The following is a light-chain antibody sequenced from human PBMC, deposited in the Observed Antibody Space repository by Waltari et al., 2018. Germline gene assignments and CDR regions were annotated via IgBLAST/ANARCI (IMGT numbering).Light chain of an antibody. CDR2: DVT. CDR3: CSYTITSTLV. V-gene: IGLV2-14*03. Sequence: QSALTQPASVSGSPGQSITISCTGTNSDIGGFNYLSWYQHHPGQAPSVILYDVTKRPSGVSDRFSGSKSGTTASLTISGLHTDDEADYYCCSYTITSTLVFGGGTKLTVL. J-gene: IGLJ2*01. CDR1: NSDIGGFNY.